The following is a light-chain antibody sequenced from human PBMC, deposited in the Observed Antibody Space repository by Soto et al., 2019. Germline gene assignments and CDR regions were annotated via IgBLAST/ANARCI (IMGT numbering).Light chain of an antibody. V-gene: IGLV2-8*01. CDR3: SSYAGSNNLV. CDR2: EVS. CDR1: SSDVGGYNY. Sequence: QSALTQPPSASGSPGQSVTISCPGTSSDVGGYNYVSWYQQHPGKAPKLMIYEVSKRPSGVPDRFSGSKSGNTASLTVSGLQAEDEADYYCSSYAGSNNLVFGTGTKLTVL. J-gene: IGLJ1*01.